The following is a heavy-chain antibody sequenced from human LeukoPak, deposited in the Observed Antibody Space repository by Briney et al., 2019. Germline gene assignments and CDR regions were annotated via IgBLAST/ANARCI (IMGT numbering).Heavy chain of an antibody. D-gene: IGHD3-22*01. Sequence: ASVTVSCKVSGYTLTELSMHWVRQAPGKGLEWMGGFDPEDGETIYAQKFQGRVTMTEDTSTDTAYMELSSLRSEDTAVYYCATYITMTPGRYFDYWGQGTLVTVSS. CDR2: FDPEDGET. CDR3: ATYITMTPGRYFDY. CDR1: GYTLTELS. V-gene: IGHV1-24*01. J-gene: IGHJ4*02.